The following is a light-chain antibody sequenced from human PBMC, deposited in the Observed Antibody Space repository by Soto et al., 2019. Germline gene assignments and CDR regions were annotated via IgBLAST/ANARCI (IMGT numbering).Light chain of an antibody. CDR1: SSDVGAYNF. Sequence: QSALTQPASVSGSPGQSITISCTGTSSDVGAYNFVSWYQHHPGKAPQLIIYDVNNRPSGVSDRFSGSKSGNTASLTISGLQAEDEADYYFSSYTTTATRLFGGGTKVTVL. CDR3: SSYTTTATRL. V-gene: IGLV2-14*03. J-gene: IGLJ2*01. CDR2: DVN.